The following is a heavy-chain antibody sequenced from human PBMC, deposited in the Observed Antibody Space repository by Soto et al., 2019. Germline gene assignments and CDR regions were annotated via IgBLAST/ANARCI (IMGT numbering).Heavy chain of an antibody. CDR2: IFHSGTT. CDR1: GEYISNGYY. J-gene: IGHJ6*02. D-gene: IGHD4-4*01. CDR3: ARGTDYTQIASYHYGMDV. V-gene: IGHV4-38-2*01. Sequence: PSETLSLTCAVSGEYISNGYYWACIRQPPGKWLEWIGIIFHSGTTYYHPSIKSRVTIAVDTSKNQVSLRLSSVTAADTAVYYCARGTDYTQIASYHYGMDVWGQGTSVTVSS.